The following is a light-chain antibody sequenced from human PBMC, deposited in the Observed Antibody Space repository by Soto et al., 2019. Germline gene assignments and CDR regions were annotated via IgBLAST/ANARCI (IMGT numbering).Light chain of an antibody. CDR1: SSDVGSYNL. V-gene: IGLV2-23*01. CDR3: CSYAGSSTSVV. J-gene: IGLJ2*01. Sequence: QSVLTQPASVSGSPGQSITISCTGTSSDVGSYNLVSWHQQHPGKAPKLMIYEGSKRPSGVSNRFSGSKSGNTASLTISGLQAEDEADYYCCSYAGSSTSVVFGGGTQLTVL. CDR2: EGS.